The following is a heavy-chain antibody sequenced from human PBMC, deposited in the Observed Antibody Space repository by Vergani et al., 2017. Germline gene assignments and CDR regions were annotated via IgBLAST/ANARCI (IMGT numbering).Heavy chain of an antibody. V-gene: IGHV3-33*01. CDR3: ARGGNEKRLDS. Sequence: QVQLVESEGGVVQPGRSLTLSCVASGFTFSSHGMHWVRQAPGKGLEWVAVIWYDGRNKYYGDSVKGRFTISRDNSKNTLYLQMNSLRVEDTAVYYCARGGNEKRLDSWGQGTLVTVSS. D-gene: IGHD1-1*01. CDR1: GFTFSSHG. CDR2: IWYDGRNK. J-gene: IGHJ5*01.